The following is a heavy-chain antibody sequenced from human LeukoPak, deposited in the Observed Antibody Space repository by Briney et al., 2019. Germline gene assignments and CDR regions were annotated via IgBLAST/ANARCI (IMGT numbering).Heavy chain of an antibody. J-gene: IGHJ6*02. CDR1: GGSISSSSYY. V-gene: IGHV4-39*01. Sequence: SETLSLTCTVSGGSISSSSYYWGWLRQPPGKGLEWIGSIYYSGSTYYNPSLKSRVTISVDTSKNQFSLKLSSVTAADTAVYYCARLHCSGGSCYSHYNYGMDVWGQGTTVTVSS. CDR2: IYYSGST. D-gene: IGHD2-15*01. CDR3: ARLHCSGGSCYSHYNYGMDV.